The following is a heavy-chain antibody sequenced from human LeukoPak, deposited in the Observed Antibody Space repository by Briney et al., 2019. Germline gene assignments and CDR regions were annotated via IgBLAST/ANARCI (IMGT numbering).Heavy chain of an antibody. CDR1: GFTFSSYG. V-gene: IGHV3-30*18. Sequence: TGGSLRLSCAASGFTFSSYGMHWVRQAPGKGLEWVAVISYDGSNKYYADSVKGRFTISRDNSKNTLYLQMNSLRAEDTAVYYCVKERGYYTIHYFDYWGQGTLVTVSS. CDR3: VKERGYYTIHYFDY. J-gene: IGHJ4*02. D-gene: IGHD3-3*01. CDR2: ISYDGSNK.